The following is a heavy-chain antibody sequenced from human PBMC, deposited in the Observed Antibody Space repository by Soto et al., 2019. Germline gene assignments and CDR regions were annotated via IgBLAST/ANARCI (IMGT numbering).Heavy chain of an antibody. CDR1: GYTFTSYG. Sequence: QVQLVQSGAEVKKPGASVKVSCKASGYTFTSYGISWVRQAPGQGLEWMGWISDYNGNTNSAQKLQGRVTMTTDTSTITSYMELRSLGSDDTAVYYCARGIYCSGGSCLPNDAFDILGQGTMVTVSS. J-gene: IGHJ3*02. CDR2: ISDYNGNT. V-gene: IGHV1-18*01. CDR3: ARGIYCSGGSCLPNDAFDI. D-gene: IGHD2-15*01.